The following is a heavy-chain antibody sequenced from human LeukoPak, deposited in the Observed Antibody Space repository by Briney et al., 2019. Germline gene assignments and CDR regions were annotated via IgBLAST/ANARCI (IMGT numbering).Heavy chain of an antibody. J-gene: IGHJ5*02. CDR2: ISSSSSYI. V-gene: IGHV3-21*01. CDR3: ARDITVTSFDP. D-gene: IGHD4-17*01. CDR1: GFTFSSYS. Sequence: GGSLRLSCAASGFTFSSYSMNWVRQAPGKGLEWVSSISSSSSYIYYADSVKGRFTISRDNAKNSLYLQMNSLRAEGTAVYYCARDITVTSFDPWGQGTLVTVSS.